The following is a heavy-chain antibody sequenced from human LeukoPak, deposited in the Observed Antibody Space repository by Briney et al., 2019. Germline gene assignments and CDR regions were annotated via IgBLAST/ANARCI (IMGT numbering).Heavy chain of an antibody. CDR3: ARVRYCDY. J-gene: IGHJ4*02. D-gene: IGHD1-14*01. CDR1: GFTFSSYW. CDR2: INSDGSST. V-gene: IGHV3-74*01. Sequence: PWGVLRLSCAASGFTFSSYWMHWVRQAPGKGLVWVSRINSDGSSTNYADSVKGRFSISRDNAKNTLYLQMNRLRAEDTAVYYCARVRYCDYWGQGTLVTVSS.